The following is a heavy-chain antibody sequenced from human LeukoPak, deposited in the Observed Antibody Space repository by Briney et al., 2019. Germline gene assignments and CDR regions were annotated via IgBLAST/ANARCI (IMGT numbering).Heavy chain of an antibody. CDR1: GGSISGSNFY. CDR2: IYYSGNT. D-gene: IGHD6-19*01. CDR3: ARIRRPRMGWDAFDV. V-gene: IGHV4-39*07. Sequence: KTSETLSLTCTVSGGSISGSNFYWAWIRQPPGKGLEWIGTIYYSGNTYYSPSLESRVTISIDTSKNHFSLRVTSVTAADTAVYYCARIRRPRMGWDAFDVWGQGTVVTVSS. J-gene: IGHJ3*01.